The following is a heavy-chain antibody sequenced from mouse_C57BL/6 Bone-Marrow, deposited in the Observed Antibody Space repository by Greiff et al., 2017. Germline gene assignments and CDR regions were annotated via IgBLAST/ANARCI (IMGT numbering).Heavy chain of an antibody. Sequence: QVQLKQSGAELVKPGASVKLSCKASGYIFTEYTIHWVKQRPGQGLEWIGWFYPGSGSIKYNERFKDKATLTADKSSNTVYMELSRLTSEDSAVYFFARHESYYDYEGYFDYWGPGTTLTVSS. V-gene: IGHV1-62-2*01. J-gene: IGHJ2*01. D-gene: IGHD2-4*01. CDR1: GYIFTEYT. CDR2: FYPGSGSI. CDR3: ARHESYYDYEGYFDY.